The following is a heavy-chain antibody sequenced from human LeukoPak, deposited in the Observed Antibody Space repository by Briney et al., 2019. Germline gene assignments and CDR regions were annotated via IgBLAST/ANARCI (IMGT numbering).Heavy chain of an antibody. J-gene: IGHJ4*02. CDR2: ITSSGDGT. CDR1: GFTFSIYA. CDR3: AKDRPNYYGSNGHYYRRDGDY. V-gene: IGHV3-23*01. Sequence: PGGSLRLSCAVSGFTFSIYAKSWVRQAPGKRLQWVSSITSSGDGTYYADSVKGRFTISRDNSENMLYQQMNSLRVEDTAVYFCAKDRPNYYGSNGHYYRRDGDYWGQGTLVTLSS. D-gene: IGHD3-22*01.